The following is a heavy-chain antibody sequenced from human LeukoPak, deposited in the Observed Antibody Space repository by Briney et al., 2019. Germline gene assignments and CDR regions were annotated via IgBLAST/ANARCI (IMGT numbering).Heavy chain of an antibody. V-gene: IGHV3-7*01. Sequence: GGSLRLSCAASGFSFNSYWMSWVRQAPGTGLEWVANIRQDGSERYYADSLKGRFTISRDNAKNSLYLQMDSLRAEDTAMYYCARDLGYYDFWSGYRGDYYYMDVWGKGTTVTVSS. CDR1: GFSFNSYW. J-gene: IGHJ6*03. CDR2: IRQDGSER. CDR3: ARDLGYYDFWSGYRGDYYYMDV. D-gene: IGHD3-3*01.